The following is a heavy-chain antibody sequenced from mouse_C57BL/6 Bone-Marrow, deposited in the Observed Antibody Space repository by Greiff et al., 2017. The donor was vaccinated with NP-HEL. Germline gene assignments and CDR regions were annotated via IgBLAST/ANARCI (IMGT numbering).Heavy chain of an antibody. J-gene: IGHJ4*01. CDR1: EYEFPSHD. CDR3: ARHYYGSSYYAMDY. V-gene: IGHV5-2*01. CDR2: INSDGGST. D-gene: IGHD1-1*01. Sequence: VHVKQSGGGLVQPGESLKLSCESNEYEFPSHDMSWVRKTPEKRLELVAAINSDGGSTYYPDTMERRFIISRDNTKKTLYLQMSSLRSEDTALYYCARHYYGSSYYAMDYWGQGTSVTVSS.